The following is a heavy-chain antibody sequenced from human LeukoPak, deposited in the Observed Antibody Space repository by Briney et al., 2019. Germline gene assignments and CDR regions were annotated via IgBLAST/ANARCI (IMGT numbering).Heavy chain of an antibody. J-gene: IGHJ6*02. V-gene: IGHV3-7*01. CDR3: ARPYSSSSYGMDV. Sequence: PGGSLRLSCAASGFTFSSYWMSWVRQASGKGLEWVANIKQDGSEKYYVDSVKGRFTISRDNAKNSLYLQMNSLRAEDTAVYYCARPYSSSSYGMDVWGQGTTVTVSS. CDR2: IKQDGSEK. D-gene: IGHD6-13*01. CDR1: GFTFSSYW.